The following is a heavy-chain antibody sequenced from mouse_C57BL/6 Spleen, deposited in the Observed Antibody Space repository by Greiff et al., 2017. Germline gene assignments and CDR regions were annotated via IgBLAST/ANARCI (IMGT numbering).Heavy chain of an antibody. J-gene: IGHJ3*01. CDR1: GYTFTDYE. CDR2: IDPETGGT. D-gene: IGHD3-2*02. V-gene: IGHV1-15*01. Sequence: VQLQESGAELVRPGASVTLSCKASGYTFTDYEMHWVKQTPVHGLEWIGAIDPETGGTAYNQKFKGKAILTADKSSRTAYMELRSLTSEDAAVYYCTGRLWFAYWGQGTLVTVSA. CDR3: TGRLWFAY.